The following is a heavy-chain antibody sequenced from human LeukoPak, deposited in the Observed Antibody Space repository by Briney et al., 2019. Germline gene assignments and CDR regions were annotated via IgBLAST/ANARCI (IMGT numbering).Heavy chain of an antibody. J-gene: IGHJ3*02. CDR2: IYEAGNT. CDR3: AREMSGSNDAFDI. V-gene: IGHV3-13*01. Sequence: GSLRLSCAASGFTPSTYDMHWVRQVTGEALEWVSMIYEAGNTYYTGSVKGRFTISRENAKNSLYLQMHGLTAGDTAVYYCAREMSGSNDAFDIWGPGTMVTVPS. CDR1: GFTPSTYD. D-gene: IGHD3-10*01.